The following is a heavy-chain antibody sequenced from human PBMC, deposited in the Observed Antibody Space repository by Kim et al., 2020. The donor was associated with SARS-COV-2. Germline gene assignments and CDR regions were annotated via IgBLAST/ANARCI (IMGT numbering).Heavy chain of an antibody. J-gene: IGHJ4*02. CDR2: IFYSGST. CDR3: ARSEGLSSWHQFDY. V-gene: IGHV4-59*01. Sequence: SETLSLTCTVSSDSFSAYYWSWIRQIPGKGLEWIGYIFYSGSTNYNPSLKSRATISWDTSRNQFSLDLTSVTQVDTAVYYCARSEGLSSWHQFDYWAQG. CDR1: SDSFSAYY.